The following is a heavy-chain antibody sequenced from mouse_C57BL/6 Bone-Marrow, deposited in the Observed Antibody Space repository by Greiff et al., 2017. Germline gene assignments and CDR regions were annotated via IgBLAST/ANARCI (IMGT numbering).Heavy chain of an antibody. CDR2: INPYSGGT. CDR1: GYTFTDYY. D-gene: IGHD1-1*01. J-gene: IGHJ3*01. V-gene: IGHV1-19*01. Sequence: VQLQQSGPVLVKPGASVKMSCTASGYTFTDYYMNWVKQSHGKSLEWIGVINPYSGGTSYNQKFKGKATFTVDKSSSTAYMELNSLTSEDSAVYYWARDTVVGDFAYWCQGTLVTVSA. CDR3: ARDTVVGDFAY.